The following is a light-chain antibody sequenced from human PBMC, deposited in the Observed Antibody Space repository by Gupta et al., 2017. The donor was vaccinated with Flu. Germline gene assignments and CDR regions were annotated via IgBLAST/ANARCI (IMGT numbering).Light chain of an antibody. CDR3: GTWNGGLGTGV. V-gene: IGLV1-51*02. J-gene: IGLJ3*02. Sequence: QSVLTQPPSVSAAPGQKVTIFCSGTSSNIGNNFVSWYQHLPETAPKLLIYENTKRPSGIPDRFSGSKSGTSATLGITGLQTGDEAHYYCGTWNGGLGTGVFGGGTKLTVL. CDR1: SSNIGNNF. CDR2: ENT.